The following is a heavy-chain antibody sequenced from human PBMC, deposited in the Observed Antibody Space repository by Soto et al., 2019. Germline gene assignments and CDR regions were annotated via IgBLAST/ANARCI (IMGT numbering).Heavy chain of an antibody. V-gene: IGHV1-69*13. D-gene: IGHD2-2*01. J-gene: IGHJ4*02. Sequence: SVKVSCKASGGTFSSYAISWVRQAPGQGLEWMGGIIPIFGTANYAQKFQGRVTITADESTSTAYMELSSLRSEDTAVYYCARDSNCISTSCPMYYWGQGTLVTVSS. CDR3: ARDSNCISTSCPMYY. CDR1: GGTFSSYA. CDR2: IIPIFGTA.